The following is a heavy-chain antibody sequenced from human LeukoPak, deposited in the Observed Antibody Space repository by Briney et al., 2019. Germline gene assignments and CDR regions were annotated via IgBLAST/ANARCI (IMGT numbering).Heavy chain of an antibody. CDR3: ARGLGATGFY. V-gene: IGHV4-34*01. CDR1: GGSFSGYY. J-gene: IGHJ4*02. CDR2: INHSGST. Sequence: KPSETLSLTCADYGGSFSGYYWSWIRQPPGKGLEWIGEINHSGSTNYNPSLKSRVTISVDTSKNQFSLKLSSVTAADTAVYYCARGLGATGFYWGQGTLVTVSS. D-gene: IGHD1-26*01.